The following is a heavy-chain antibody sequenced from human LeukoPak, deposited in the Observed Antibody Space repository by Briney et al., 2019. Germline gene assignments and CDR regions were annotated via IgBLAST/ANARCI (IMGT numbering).Heavy chain of an antibody. CDR1: GFTFSSYG. V-gene: IGHV3-30*02. J-gene: IGHJ4*02. CDR2: ILYDGSNK. Sequence: GGSLRLSCAASGFTFSSYGMHWVRQAPGKGLEWVAFILYDGSNKYYADSVKGRFTISRDNSKNTLYLQMNSLRAEDTAVYYCAKRGGIPVSPPDYWGQGTLVTVSS. CDR3: AKRGGIPVSPPDY. D-gene: IGHD3-16*01.